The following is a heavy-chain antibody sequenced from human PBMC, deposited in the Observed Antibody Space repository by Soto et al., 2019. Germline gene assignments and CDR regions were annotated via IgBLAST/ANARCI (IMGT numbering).Heavy chain of an antibody. Sequence: PSETLSLTCTVSGGSITTAGYSWSWIRQPPGKALEWIGYVYHTGNAYPKPSLKSRVTISLDRSKNQFSLKMTSVTAADTAVYFCARAYTGQLPRRGDYYYALDVWGRGTTVTVS. CDR2: VYHTGNA. CDR3: ARAYTGQLPRRGDYYYALDV. D-gene: IGHD2-2*01. J-gene: IGHJ6*02. V-gene: IGHV4-30-2*01. CDR1: GGSITTAGYS.